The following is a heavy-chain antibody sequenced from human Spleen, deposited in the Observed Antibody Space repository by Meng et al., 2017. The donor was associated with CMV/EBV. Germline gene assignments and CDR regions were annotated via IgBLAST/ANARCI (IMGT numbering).Heavy chain of an antibody. CDR3: ARGSYYDSSFPYCDL. V-gene: IGHV3-48*01. CDR2: ISSSSGTI. D-gene: IGHD3-22*01. Sequence: GGSLRLSCAASGFTFSSYSMNWVRQAPGKGLEWVSYISSSSGTIYYADSVKGRFTISRDNSKNTLYLQMNSLRAEDTAVYYCARGSYYDSSFPYCDLWGRGTLVTVSS. CDR1: GFTFSSYS. J-gene: IGHJ2*01.